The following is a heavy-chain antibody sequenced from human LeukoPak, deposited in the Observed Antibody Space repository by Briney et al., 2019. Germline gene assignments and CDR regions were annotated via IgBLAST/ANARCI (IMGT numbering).Heavy chain of an antibody. CDR1: GYTFTSYG. J-gene: IGHJ4*02. Sequence: ASVKVSCKASGYTFTSYGISWVRQAPGQGLEWMGWMNPNSGNTGYAQKFQGRVTMTRNTSISTAYMELSSLRSEDTAVYYCARDDILTGFDYWGQGTLVTVSS. D-gene: IGHD3-9*01. CDR2: MNPNSGNT. CDR3: ARDDILTGFDY. V-gene: IGHV1-8*02.